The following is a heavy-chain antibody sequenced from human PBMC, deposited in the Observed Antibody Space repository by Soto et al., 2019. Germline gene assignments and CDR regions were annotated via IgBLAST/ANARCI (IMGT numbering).Heavy chain of an antibody. J-gene: IGHJ4*02. CDR1: AASFSKHY. Sequence: SETLSLTCTVSAASFSKHYWTWIRQPPGKGLEWIGYIYFNGNTKYNPSLEGRLTISIDTSKKEFSLKLTSVTAADAAVYYCASVTFGGIVLAHWGQGTLVTVSS. D-gene: IGHD3-16*01. V-gene: IGHV4-59*11. CDR3: ASVTFGGIVLAH. CDR2: IYFNGNT.